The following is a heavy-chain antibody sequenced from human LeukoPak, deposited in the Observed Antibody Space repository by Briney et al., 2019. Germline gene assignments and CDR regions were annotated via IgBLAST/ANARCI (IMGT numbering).Heavy chain of an antibody. CDR3: ARVLEIAAIDY. CDR2: IYYSGST. D-gene: IGHD6-13*01. CDR1: GGSISSSSYY. V-gene: IGHV4-39*07. J-gene: IGHJ4*02. Sequence: SETLSLTCTVSGGSISSSSYYWGWIRQPPGKGLEWIGSIYYSGSTYYNPSLKSRVTISVDTSKNQFSLKLSSVTAADTAVYYCARVLEIAAIDYWGQGTLVTVSS.